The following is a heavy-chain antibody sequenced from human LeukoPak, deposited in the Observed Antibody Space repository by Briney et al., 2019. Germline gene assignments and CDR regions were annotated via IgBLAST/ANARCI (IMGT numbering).Heavy chain of an antibody. D-gene: IGHD3-22*01. CDR3: ARDPLYDSSGYYYYYYGMDV. CDR1: GGTFSSYT. Sequence: GASVKVSCKASGGTFSSYTISWVRQAPGQGLEWMGRIIPILGIANYAQKFQGRVTITADKSTSTAYTELSSLRSEDTAVYYCARDPLYDSSGYYYYYYGMDVWGQGTTVTVSS. J-gene: IGHJ6*02. CDR2: IIPILGIA. V-gene: IGHV1-69*04.